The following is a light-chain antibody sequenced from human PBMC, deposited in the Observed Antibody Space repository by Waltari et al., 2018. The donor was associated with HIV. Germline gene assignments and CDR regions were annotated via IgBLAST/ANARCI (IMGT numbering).Light chain of an antibody. CDR3: QQYDNLPLT. CDR1: QDIGTY. CDR2: DIS. V-gene: IGKV1-33*01. J-gene: IGKJ4*01. Sequence: DIQMTQSPSSLSASVGDRVTITCQASQDIGTYLNWYQHKPGKAPKLLIHDISILATGLPQKFIGSGSGTHFTLTVTSLGPEDVATYYCQQYDNLPLTFGGGTTVDLK.